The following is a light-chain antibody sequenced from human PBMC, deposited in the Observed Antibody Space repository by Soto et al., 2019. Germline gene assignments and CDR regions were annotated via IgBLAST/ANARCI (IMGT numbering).Light chain of an antibody. V-gene: IGKV2-28*01. Sequence: DIVMTQSPLSLPVTPGEPASISCRSSQSLLHSNGYNYLDWYLQKPGQSPQLLIYLGSNRASGVPDRFSGSGSGTDVTLKISRVEAEDVGVYYCMQALQTPSTTFGQGTRLEIK. CDR2: LGS. J-gene: IGKJ5*01. CDR1: QSLLHSNGYNY. CDR3: MQALQTPSTT.